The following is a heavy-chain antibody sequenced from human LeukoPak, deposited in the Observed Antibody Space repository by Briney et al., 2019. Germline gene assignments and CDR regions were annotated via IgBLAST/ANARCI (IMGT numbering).Heavy chain of an antibody. CDR2: INHSGST. V-gene: IGHV4-34*01. J-gene: IGHJ3*02. Sequence: SETLSLTCAVYGGSFSGYYWSWIRQPPGKGLEWIGEINHSGSTNYNPSLKSRVTISVDTSKNQFSLKLSSVTVADTAVYYCASSRVAAASAFDIWGQGTMVTVPS. D-gene: IGHD2-15*01. CDR1: GGSFSGYY. CDR3: ASSRVAAASAFDI.